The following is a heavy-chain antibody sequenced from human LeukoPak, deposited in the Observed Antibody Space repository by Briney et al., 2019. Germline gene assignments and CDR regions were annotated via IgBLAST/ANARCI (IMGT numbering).Heavy chain of an antibody. Sequence: NPGGSLRLSCAASGFTFDDYGISWVRQPPGKGLEWIGEIYHSGSTNYNPSLKSRVTISVDKSKNQFSLKLSSVTAADTAVYYCASRRRLWPFDYWGQGTLVTVSS. CDR1: GFTFDDYG. CDR3: ASRRRLWPFDY. J-gene: IGHJ4*02. D-gene: IGHD5-18*01. CDR2: IYHSGST. V-gene: IGHV4-4*02.